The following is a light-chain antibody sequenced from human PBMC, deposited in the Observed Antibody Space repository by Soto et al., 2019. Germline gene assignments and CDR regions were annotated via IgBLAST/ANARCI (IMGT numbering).Light chain of an antibody. V-gene: IGLV2-14*01. J-gene: IGLJ2*01. CDR2: EVS. CDR1: SSDVGGYNY. Sequence: QSALTQPASVSGSPGQSITISCTGTSSDVGGYNYVSWYQQHTGKAPKFMIYEVSNRPSGVSNRFSGSKSGNTASLTISGLQAEDYADDYCSSYTSSSTLVVFGGGTQLTVL. CDR3: SSYTSSSTLVV.